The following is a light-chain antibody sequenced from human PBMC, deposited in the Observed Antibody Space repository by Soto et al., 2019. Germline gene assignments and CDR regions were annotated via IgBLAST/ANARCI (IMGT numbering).Light chain of an antibody. J-gene: IGKJ3*01. V-gene: IGKV3-20*01. CDR2: GAS. Sequence: EIVLTQSPGTLSVSPGERVTLSCRASQSISSSYLAWYQQRPGQAPRLLIFGASYRVTGIPDRFSGSGSGTDFTLTISRLELDDFAVYYCQQYNSSPPEFTFGPGNKVDSK. CDR3: QQYNSSPPEFT. CDR1: QSISSSY.